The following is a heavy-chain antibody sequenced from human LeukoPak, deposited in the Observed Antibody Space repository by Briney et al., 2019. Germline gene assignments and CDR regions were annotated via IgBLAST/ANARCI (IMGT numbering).Heavy chain of an antibody. J-gene: IGHJ5*02. CDR3: ASMVRGVHFDP. Sequence: TSETLSLTCAVYGVSFSGYYWSWIRQPPGKGLEWIGEINHSGTTTCNPSLKSRVTISVDTSKNQFSLKLSSVTAADTAVYYCASMVRGVHFDPWGQGTLVTASS. D-gene: IGHD3-10*01. V-gene: IGHV4-34*01. CDR2: INHSGTT. CDR1: GVSFSGYY.